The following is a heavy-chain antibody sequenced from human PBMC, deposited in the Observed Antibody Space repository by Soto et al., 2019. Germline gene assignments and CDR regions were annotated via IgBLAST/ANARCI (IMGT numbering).Heavy chain of an antibody. D-gene: IGHD2-15*01. CDR2: IKQDGSEK. CDR1: GFTFSSYW. J-gene: IGHJ6*02. V-gene: IGHV3-7*05. CDR3: ARDPFLYCSGGSCHDYYGMDV. Sequence: ESGGGLVQPGGSLRLSCAASGFTFSSYWMSWVRQAPGKGLEWVANIKQDGSEKYYVDSVKGRFTISRDNAKNSLYLQMNSLRAEDTAVYYCARDPFLYCSGGSCHDYYGMDVWGQGTTVTVSS.